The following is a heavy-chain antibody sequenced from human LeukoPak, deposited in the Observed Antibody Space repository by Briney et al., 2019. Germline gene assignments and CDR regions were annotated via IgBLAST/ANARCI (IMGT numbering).Heavy chain of an antibody. V-gene: IGHV3-23*01. CDR1: GFTFSSYA. CDR3: ASLRAAATGYYFDY. D-gene: IGHD3-9*01. Sequence: GGSLRLSCAASGFTFSSYAMSWVRQAPGKGLEWVSAISGSGGSTYYADSVKGRFTISRDNSKNTVYLQMNSLRAEDTAIYYCASLRAAATGYYFDYWGQGTLVTVSS. J-gene: IGHJ4*02. CDR2: ISGSGGST.